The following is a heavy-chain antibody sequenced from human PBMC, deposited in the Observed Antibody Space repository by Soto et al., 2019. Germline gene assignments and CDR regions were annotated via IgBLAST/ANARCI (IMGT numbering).Heavy chain of an antibody. CDR2: IYFRGTT. D-gene: IGHD3-22*01. Sequence: PSETLSLTCTVSGGSIGTYYWSWIRQPPGKGLEWIGYIYFRGTTNYNPSLKSRVTMSADTSKNQFSLKLNSVTAADTAVYYCARMNYYDTSGYPFDYWGQGMMVTVS. V-gene: IGHV4-59*01. J-gene: IGHJ4*02. CDR1: GGSIGTYY. CDR3: ARMNYYDTSGYPFDY.